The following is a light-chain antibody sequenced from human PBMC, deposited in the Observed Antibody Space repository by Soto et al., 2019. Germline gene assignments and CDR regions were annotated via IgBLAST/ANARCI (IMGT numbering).Light chain of an antibody. CDR1: SSDVGGHNY. V-gene: IGLV2-8*01. J-gene: IGLJ3*02. CDR3: SSYAGTTKVL. Sequence: QSALTQPPSASGSPGQSVTISCSGASSDVGGHNYVSWYQQYPGKPPKLIIYEVTQRPSGVPDRFSGSRSGNTASLTVSGLQAEDESEFYCSSYAGTTKVLFGGGTKLTVL. CDR2: EVT.